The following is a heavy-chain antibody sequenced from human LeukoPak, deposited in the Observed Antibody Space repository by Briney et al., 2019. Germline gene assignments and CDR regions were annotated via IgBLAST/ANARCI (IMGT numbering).Heavy chain of an antibody. CDR3: ARVSPNTVTTLQYFDY. CDR2: SSSTSNYL. Sequence: PGGSLRLSCTASGITDYSMLWVRQAPAEGLEWVGSSSSTSNYLYCADSVRGRFTVSRDNAKNSLYLQMNSLRAEDTAVYSCARVSPNTVTTLQYFDYWGQGTLVTVSS. CDR1: GITDYS. V-gene: IGHV3-21*01. D-gene: IGHD4-17*01. J-gene: IGHJ4*02.